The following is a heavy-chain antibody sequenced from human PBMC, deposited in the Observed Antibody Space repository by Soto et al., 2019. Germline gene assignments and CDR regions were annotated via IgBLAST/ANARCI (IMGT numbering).Heavy chain of an antibody. CDR3: ARDRGCHDY. CDR2: INQDGSEK. D-gene: IGHD3-10*01. Sequence: GGSLRLSCVASGFTFSSYWMSWVRQAPGKGLEWVANINQDGSEKYYVDSVKGRFTISRDNAKNSLYLQMNSLRAEDTAVYYCARDRGCHDYWGQGTLVTVSS. V-gene: IGHV3-7*01. CDR1: GFTFSSYW. J-gene: IGHJ4*02.